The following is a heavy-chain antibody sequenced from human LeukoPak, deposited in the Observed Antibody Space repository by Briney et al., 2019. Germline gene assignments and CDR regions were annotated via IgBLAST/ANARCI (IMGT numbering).Heavy chain of an antibody. CDR3: ARDGGGYYDSSGYSQLFDY. Sequence: GGSLRLSCAASGFTFRSYEINWVRQAPGKGLEWVAVISYDGSNKYYADSVKGRFTISRDNSKNTLYLQMNSLRAEDTAVYYCARDGGGYYDSSGYSQLFDYWGQGTLVTVSS. D-gene: IGHD3-22*01. CDR2: ISYDGSNK. J-gene: IGHJ4*02. V-gene: IGHV3-30-3*01. CDR1: GFTFRSYE.